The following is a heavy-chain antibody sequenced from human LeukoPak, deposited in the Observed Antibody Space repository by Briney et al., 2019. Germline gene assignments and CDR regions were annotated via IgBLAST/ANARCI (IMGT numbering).Heavy chain of an antibody. CDR1: GFTFSSYA. D-gene: IGHD4-17*01. V-gene: IGHV3-23*01. CDR3: APLGVTTWLDY. CDR2: SGSGGST. Sequence: AGGSLRLSCAASGFTFSSYAMSWDRQAPGKGLEWVSSGSGGSTYYADSVKGRFTISRDNSKNTLYLQMNSLRAEDTAVYYCAPLGVTTWLDYWGQGTLVTVSS. J-gene: IGHJ4*02.